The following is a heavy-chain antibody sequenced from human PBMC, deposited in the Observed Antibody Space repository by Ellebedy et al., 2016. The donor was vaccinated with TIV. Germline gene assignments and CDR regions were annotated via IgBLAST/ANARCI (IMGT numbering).Heavy chain of an antibody. CDR2: ISSSSSYT. CDR3: ARESGYPGAHYYGMDV. J-gene: IGHJ6*02. CDR1: GFTFSDYY. D-gene: IGHD5-12*01. Sequence: LSLTCAASGFTFSDYYMSWIRQAPGKGLEWVSYISSSSSYTNYADSVKGRFTISRDNAKNSLYLQMNSLRDEDTAVYYCARESGYPGAHYYGMDVWGQGTTVTVSS. V-gene: IGHV3-11*06.